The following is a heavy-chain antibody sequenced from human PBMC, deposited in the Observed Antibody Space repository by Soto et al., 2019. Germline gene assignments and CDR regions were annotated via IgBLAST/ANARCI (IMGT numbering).Heavy chain of an antibody. Sequence: GASVKVSCKASGYTFTRYLMHWVRQAPGHGLEWMGVINPSDGAPTYAQKFQGRVTMTRDTSTTTVYMELSSLRSEDTAVYYCTREMATTYYFDYWGQGTMVTV. V-gene: IGHV1-46*03. CDR1: GYTFTRYL. J-gene: IGHJ4*02. D-gene: IGHD5-12*01. CDR3: TREMATTYYFDY. CDR2: INPSDGAP.